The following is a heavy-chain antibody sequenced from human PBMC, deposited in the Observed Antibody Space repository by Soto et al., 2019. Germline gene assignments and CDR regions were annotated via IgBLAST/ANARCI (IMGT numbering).Heavy chain of an antibody. CDR3: ARFVRSCSATTCSTRADV. CDR2: IYSGGST. J-gene: IGHJ6*02. V-gene: IGHV4-61*01. D-gene: IGHD2-2*01. CDR1: GGFVNSDTHS. Sequence: QVQLQESDPGLVKPSETLSLTCTVSGGFVNSDTHSWSWIRQTPGKRLEWIGFIYSGGSTKNPSLRSRVTMSVDTSKNQFSLKLRSVIVADTAVYHCARFVRSCSATTCSTRADVWGQGITVTVSS.